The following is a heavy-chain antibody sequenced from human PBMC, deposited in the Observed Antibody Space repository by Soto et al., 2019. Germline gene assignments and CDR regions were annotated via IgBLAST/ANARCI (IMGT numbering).Heavy chain of an antibody. Sequence: GASVKVSCKASGYTFINYYMHWVRQAPGQGLEWMGIINPNGGSTTYAQKFQGRVTLTRDTSTNTVNMELSSLRSEDTAVYYCAREKWLVRRNDPFDIWGQGTMVTVSS. D-gene: IGHD6-19*01. J-gene: IGHJ3*02. CDR1: GYTFINYY. CDR3: AREKWLVRRNDPFDI. CDR2: INPNGGST. V-gene: IGHV1-46*01.